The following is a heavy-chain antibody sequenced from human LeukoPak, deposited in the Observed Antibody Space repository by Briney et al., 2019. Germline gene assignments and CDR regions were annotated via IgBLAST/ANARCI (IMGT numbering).Heavy chain of an antibody. Sequence: SETLSLTCTVSGGSISTSNYYWGWIRQPPGKGLEWIGNIFYSGSTYYSPSLKSRVTISVDTTKNQFSLKLSSVTAADTAVYYSARDLYSSRTNDAFVIWGQGTMVTVSS. CDR1: GGSISTSNYY. CDR3: ARDLYSSRTNDAFVI. D-gene: IGHD6-13*01. V-gene: IGHV4-39*07. J-gene: IGHJ3*02. CDR2: IFYSGST.